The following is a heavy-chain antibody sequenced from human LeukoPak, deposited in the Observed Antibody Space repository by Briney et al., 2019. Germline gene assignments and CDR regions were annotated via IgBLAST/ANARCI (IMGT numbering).Heavy chain of an antibody. CDR2: LYSGGTT. CDR1: GFTVSSNY. CDR3: ARDIGKRIAAAGTSWFDP. Sequence: GGSLRLSCAASGFTVSSNYMSWVRQAPGKGLKWVSVLYSGGTTYYADSVKGRFTISRDNSKNTLYLQMNSLRAEDTAVYYCARDIGKRIAAAGTSWFDPWGQGTLVTVSS. V-gene: IGHV3-53*01. D-gene: IGHD6-13*01. J-gene: IGHJ5*02.